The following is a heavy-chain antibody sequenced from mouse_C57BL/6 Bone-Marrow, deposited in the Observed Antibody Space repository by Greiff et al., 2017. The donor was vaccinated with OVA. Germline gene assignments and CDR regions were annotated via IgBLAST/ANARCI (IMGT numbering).Heavy chain of an antibody. J-gene: IGHJ1*03. Sequence: SGAELVRPGASVTLSCKASGYTFTDYEMHWVKQTPVHGLEWIGAIDPETGGTAYNQKFKGKAILTADKSSSTAYMELRSLTSEDSAVYYCTTSYGSSFYWYFDVWGTGTTVTVSS. D-gene: IGHD1-1*01. CDR2: IDPETGGT. CDR3: TTSYGSSFYWYFDV. CDR1: GYTFTDYE. V-gene: IGHV1-15*01.